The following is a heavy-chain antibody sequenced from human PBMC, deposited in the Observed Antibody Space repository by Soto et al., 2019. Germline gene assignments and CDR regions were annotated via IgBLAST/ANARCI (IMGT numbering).Heavy chain of an antibody. V-gene: IGHV3-23*01. CDR1: GFTFSRYG. Sequence: EVQVLEYGGGLVQPGGSLRLSCAASGFTFSRYGMNWVRQAPGKGLEWVSGVRSDGDTTYNADSVKGRFTVSRDNFKNTGDLQMNSLRVEDTAVYYCAKGKGVGATPDGANCWGQGTLVTVSS. CDR2: VRSDGDTT. J-gene: IGHJ4*02. D-gene: IGHD1-26*01. CDR3: AKGKGVGATPDGANC.